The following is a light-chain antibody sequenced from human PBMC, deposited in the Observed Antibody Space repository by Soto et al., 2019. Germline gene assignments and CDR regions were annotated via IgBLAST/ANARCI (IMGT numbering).Light chain of an antibody. CDR1: QSISTW. CDR2: DAS. CDR3: QQYGGSPFT. J-gene: IGKJ2*01. V-gene: IGKV1-5*01. Sequence: DIQMTQSPSTLSASVGDRVTITCRASQSISTWLAWYQQKPGKAPKLLIYDASSLKSGVPSRFSGGGSGTDFTLTISRLEPEDFAVYYCQQYGGSPFTFGQGTRLEIK.